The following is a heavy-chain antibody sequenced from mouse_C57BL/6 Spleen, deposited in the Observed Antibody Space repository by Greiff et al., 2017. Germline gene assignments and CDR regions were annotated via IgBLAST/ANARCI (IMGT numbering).Heavy chain of an antibody. CDR3: VWKGYDTFAY. J-gene: IGHJ2*01. V-gene: IGHV5-17*01. Sequence: DVLLVESGGGLVQPGGSMKISCVASGFTFSNYWMNWVRQAPEKGLEWVAYISSGSSTIYYADTVKGRFTISRDNAKNTLLLQMTSLRSEDTAVYYGVWKGYDTFAYWGQGTTLTVSA. CDR1: GFTFSNYW. D-gene: IGHD2-3*01. CDR2: ISSGSSTI.